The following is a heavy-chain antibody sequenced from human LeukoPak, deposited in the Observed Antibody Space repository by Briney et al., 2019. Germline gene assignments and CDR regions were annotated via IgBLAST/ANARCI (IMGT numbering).Heavy chain of an antibody. Sequence: PSETLSLTCAVSGYSISSGYYWGWIRQPPGKGLEWIGSIYHSGSTYYNPSLKSRVTISVDTSKNQFSLKLSSVTAADTAVYYCATSEDIVVVPAANGIVYWGQGTLVTVSS. CDR2: IYHSGST. CDR1: GYSISSGYY. CDR3: ATSEDIVVVPAANGIVY. D-gene: IGHD2-2*01. J-gene: IGHJ4*02. V-gene: IGHV4-38-2*01.